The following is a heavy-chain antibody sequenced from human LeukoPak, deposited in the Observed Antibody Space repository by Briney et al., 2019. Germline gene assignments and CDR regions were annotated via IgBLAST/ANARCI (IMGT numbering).Heavy chain of an antibody. V-gene: IGHV3-30*04. Sequence: GGSLRLSCAASKFTFSSYSMHWVRQAPGKGLEWVAVISYDGSNKYYADSVKGRFTISRDSSKNTLYVQMNSLRAEDTAVYYCAKDLHYGSADYWGQGTLVTVSS. CDR2: ISYDGSNK. J-gene: IGHJ4*02. D-gene: IGHD3-10*01. CDR3: AKDLHYGSADY. CDR1: KFTFSSYS.